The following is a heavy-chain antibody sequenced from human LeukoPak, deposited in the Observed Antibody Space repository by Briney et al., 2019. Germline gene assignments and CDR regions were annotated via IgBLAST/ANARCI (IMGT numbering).Heavy chain of an antibody. V-gene: IGHV1-24*01. D-gene: IGHD6-19*01. CDR1: GYTLTELS. Sequence: APVRVSCKVSGYTLTELSIHWVRQTPGKGLEWMGGFDPENGETIYAQKFQGRVTMTEDTSTDTAYMELSTLRSEDTAVYYCATLHSSGSFFDYWGQGTLVTVSS. CDR2: FDPENGET. CDR3: ATLHSSGSFFDY. J-gene: IGHJ4*02.